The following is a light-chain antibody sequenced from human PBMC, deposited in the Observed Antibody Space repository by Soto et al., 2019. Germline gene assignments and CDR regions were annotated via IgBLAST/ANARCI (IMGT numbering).Light chain of an antibody. CDR3: QQRRNLPYT. CDR2: DTT. J-gene: IGKJ2*01. Sequence: ETLLTQSPGTLSLSPGERATLSCRASQSVSNYLAWFKQKPGQAPRLLIFDTTNRAPGTPARFSGSGSVTDFTLTISSLEPEDFAVYYCQQRRNLPYTFGEGTKLEIK. V-gene: IGKV3-11*01. CDR1: QSVSNY.